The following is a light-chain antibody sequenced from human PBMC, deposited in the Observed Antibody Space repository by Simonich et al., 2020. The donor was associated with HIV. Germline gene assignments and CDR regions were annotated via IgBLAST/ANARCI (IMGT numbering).Light chain of an antibody. V-gene: IGKV2-28*01. J-gene: IGKJ5*01. CDR2: LGS. Sequence: DIVMTQSPLSLPVTPGEPASISCRFIQSLLHSNGYNYLDWYLQKPGQSPQLLIYLGSNRASGVPDRFSGSGSGTDFTRKISRVEAEDVGVYYCMQALQTPRTFGQGTRLEIK. CDR3: MQALQTPRT. CDR1: QSLLHSNGYNY.